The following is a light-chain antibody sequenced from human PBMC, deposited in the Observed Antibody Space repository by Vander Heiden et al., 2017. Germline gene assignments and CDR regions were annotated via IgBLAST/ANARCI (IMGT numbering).Light chain of an antibody. CDR3: GTWDSSLSADV. V-gene: IGLV1-51*02. J-gene: IGLJ3*02. Sequence: QSVFTQPPSVSAPPGQKVTISCSGSSSNIGNNYVSWYRQLPGTAPKLLIYENNKRPSGIPDRFSGSKSGTSATLGITGLQTGDEADYYCGTWDSSLSADVFGGGTKLTVL. CDR1: SSNIGNNY. CDR2: ENN.